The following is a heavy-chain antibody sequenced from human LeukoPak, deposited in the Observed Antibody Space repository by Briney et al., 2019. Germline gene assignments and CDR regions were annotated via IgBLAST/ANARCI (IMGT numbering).Heavy chain of an antibody. Sequence: GESLKISCQGSGYSFTSFWIGWVRQMPGKGLEWMGIIYPGGSDTRYSPSFQGQVTISADKSISTAYLQWSSLKASDTAMYYCARVPAALDWFDPWGQGTLVTVSS. D-gene: IGHD2-2*01. CDR1: GYSFTSFW. V-gene: IGHV5-51*01. CDR3: ARVPAALDWFDP. J-gene: IGHJ5*02. CDR2: IYPGGSDT.